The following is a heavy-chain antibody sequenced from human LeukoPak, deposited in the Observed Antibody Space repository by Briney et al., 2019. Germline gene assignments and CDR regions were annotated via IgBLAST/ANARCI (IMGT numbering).Heavy chain of an antibody. CDR3: AKDRLGGPYFFHY. V-gene: IGHV3-21*04. J-gene: IGHJ4*02. CDR1: GFTLSSHS. D-gene: IGHD3-16*01. CDR2: ISSSSSYI. Sequence: PGGSLRLSCAASGFTLSSHSMNWVRQAPGKGLEWVSSISSSSSYIYYADSVKGRFTISRDNSKNTLYLQINTLRAEDTAVYFCAKDRLGGPYFFHYWGQGTLVTVSS.